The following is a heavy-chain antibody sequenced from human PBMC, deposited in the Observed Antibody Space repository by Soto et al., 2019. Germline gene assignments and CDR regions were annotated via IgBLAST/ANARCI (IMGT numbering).Heavy chain of an antibody. CDR1: GFTFSSYA. Sequence: GGSLRLSCAASGFTFSSYAMHWVRQAPGKGLEWVAVISYDGSNKYYADSVKGRFTISRDNSKNTLYLQMNSLRAEDTAVYYCARDRDYSNPWDYYYYGMDVWGQGTTVTVSS. CDR3: ARDRDYSNPWDYYYYGMDV. CDR2: ISYDGSNK. D-gene: IGHD4-4*01. J-gene: IGHJ6*02. V-gene: IGHV3-30-3*01.